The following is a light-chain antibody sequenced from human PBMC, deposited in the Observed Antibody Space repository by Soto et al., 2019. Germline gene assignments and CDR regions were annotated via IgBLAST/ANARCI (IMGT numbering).Light chain of an antibody. Sequence: QSALTQPASVSGSPGQSITISCTGTSSDVGGYDHVSWYQQHPGKAPKLRIYDVTVRPSGISRRFSGSKSDNTASLAVSGLQPEDEADYYCSSYTNKDTLLFGGGTKLTVL. CDR2: DVT. J-gene: IGLJ3*02. CDR3: SSYTNKDTLL. V-gene: IGLV2-14*03. CDR1: SSDVGGYDH.